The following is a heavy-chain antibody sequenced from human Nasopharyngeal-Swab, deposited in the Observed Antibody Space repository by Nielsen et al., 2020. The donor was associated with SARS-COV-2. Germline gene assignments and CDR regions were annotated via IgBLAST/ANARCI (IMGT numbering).Heavy chain of an antibody. CDR1: GGSFSGYY. Sequence: SETLSLTCAVYGGSFSGYYWSWIRQPPGKGLEWIGEINHSGSTNYNPSLKSRVPISVDTSKNQFSLKLSSVTAADTAVYYCARLPHRDTAMVKAVVLDYWGQGTLVTVSS. V-gene: IGHV4-34*01. CDR2: INHSGST. CDR3: ARLPHRDTAMVKAVVLDY. D-gene: IGHD5-18*01. J-gene: IGHJ4*02.